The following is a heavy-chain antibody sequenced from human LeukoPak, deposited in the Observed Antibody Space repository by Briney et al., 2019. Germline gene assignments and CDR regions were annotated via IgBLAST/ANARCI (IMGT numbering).Heavy chain of an antibody. D-gene: IGHD3-3*01. CDR1: GYTFTSYG. CDR2: ISAYDGNT. CDR3: AREAPERFWSGYYSSVPCWFDP. J-gene: IGHJ5*02. Sequence: GASVKVSCKASGYTFTSYGISWVRQAPGQGLEWMGWISAYDGNTNYAQKLQGRVTMTTVTSTSTAYMELRSLRSDDTAVYYCAREAPERFWSGYYSSVPCWFDPWGQGTLVTVSS. V-gene: IGHV1-18*01.